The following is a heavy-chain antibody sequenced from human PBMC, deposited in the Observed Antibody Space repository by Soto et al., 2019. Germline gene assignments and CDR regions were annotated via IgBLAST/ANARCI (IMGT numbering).Heavy chain of an antibody. V-gene: IGHV1-2*02. CDR2: INPNSGDT. CDR3: ARARTNYYNTSDYDF. J-gene: IGHJ4*02. CDR1: GYTFIGYY. Sequence: ASVKVSCKASGYTFIGYYMHWVRQAPGQGLEWMGWINPNSGDTNYAQKFQGRVTMTRDTSISTAYTELSRLRFDDTAVYYCARARTNYYNTSDYDFWGQGTLVTV. D-gene: IGHD3-22*01.